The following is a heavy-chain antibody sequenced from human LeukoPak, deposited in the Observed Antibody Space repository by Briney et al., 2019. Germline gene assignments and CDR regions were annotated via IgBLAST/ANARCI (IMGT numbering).Heavy chain of an antibody. Sequence: SETLSLTCTVSGGSISTGGYHWSWIRQHPGKGLEWIGYIYYSGTTYYNPSLKSRHTISVDTSKNQFSLKLSSVTAADTAVYYCARAIETYYDDWIGTYYMDVWGKGTTVTVSS. CDR3: ARAIETYYDDWIGTYYMDV. V-gene: IGHV4-31*03. CDR1: GGSISTGGYH. CDR2: IYYSGTT. J-gene: IGHJ6*03. D-gene: IGHD3-3*01.